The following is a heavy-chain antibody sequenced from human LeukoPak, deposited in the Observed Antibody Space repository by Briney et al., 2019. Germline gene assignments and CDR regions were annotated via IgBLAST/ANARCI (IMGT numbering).Heavy chain of an antibody. CDR3: ATGYSSTWYYFDY. Sequence: SETLSLTCTVSGDSISSYYWSWIRQPPGKGLEWIGYIYHSGSTNYNPSLKSRVTISADTSKDQFSLKLASVTAADTAVYYCATGYSSTWYYFDYWGQGTLVTDSS. V-gene: IGHV4-59*01. CDR1: GDSISSYY. D-gene: IGHD6-13*01. CDR2: IYHSGST. J-gene: IGHJ4*02.